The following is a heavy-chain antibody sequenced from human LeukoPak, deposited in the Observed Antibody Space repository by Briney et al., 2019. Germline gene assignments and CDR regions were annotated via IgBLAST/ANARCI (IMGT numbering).Heavy chain of an antibody. CDR2: ISETGSST. CDR1: GLTFLNYA. Sequence: GGSLRLSCAASGLTFLNYAMSWVRQAPGKGLEWVSAISETGSSTYHADSVKGRLTISRDNSKNTLYLQMNSLRVEDTAVYFCARSSPRHTSSWTDYYYGMDVWGQGTTVTVSS. J-gene: IGHJ6*02. V-gene: IGHV3-23*01. CDR3: ARSSPRHTSSWTDYYYGMDV. D-gene: IGHD6-13*01.